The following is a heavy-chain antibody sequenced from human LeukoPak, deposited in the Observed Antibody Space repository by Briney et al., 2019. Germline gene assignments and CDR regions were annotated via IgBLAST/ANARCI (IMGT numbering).Heavy chain of an antibody. CDR1: GGSISSADYY. V-gene: IGHV4-30-4*08. J-gene: IGHJ4*02. CDR3: ASDSGSSPFDY. Sequence: SQTLSLTCTVSGGSISSADYYWSWIRQPPGKRLEWIGYIYYSGSTYYNPSLKSRVTISVDTSKNQFSLKLSSVSAADTAVYYCASDSGSSPFDYWGQGTLVTVSS. D-gene: IGHD1-26*01. CDR2: IYYSGST.